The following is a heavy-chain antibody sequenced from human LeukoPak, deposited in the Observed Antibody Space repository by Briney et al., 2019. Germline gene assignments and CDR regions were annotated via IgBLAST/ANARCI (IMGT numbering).Heavy chain of an antibody. CDR2: SYSGGSR. Sequence: PGGSLSLSCAASGFTVSTDHMSWVRQAPGKGLERVAVSYSGGSRHYAESVKGRFTISRDNSKNMLYLQMNSLRAEDTALYYCARVWELSFDHWGQGTLVTVSS. CDR1: GFTVSTDH. V-gene: IGHV3-53*01. CDR3: ARVWELSFDH. D-gene: IGHD1-26*01. J-gene: IGHJ4*02.